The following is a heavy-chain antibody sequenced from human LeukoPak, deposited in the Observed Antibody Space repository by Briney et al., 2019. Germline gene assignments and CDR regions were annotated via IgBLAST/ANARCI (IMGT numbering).Heavy chain of an antibody. Sequence: GGSLRLSCVVSGFTFNRCWMNWVRQAPGKGLEWVAHINPDGRDTYYVDSVKGRFTISRDNAQNSMYLQMNSLRVEDTADYYCTSWGDTTAEYFQRWGQGTLVTVSS. CDR1: GFTFNRCW. CDR2: INPDGRDT. CDR3: TSWGDTTAEYFQR. D-gene: IGHD2-21*02. V-gene: IGHV3-7*01. J-gene: IGHJ1*01.